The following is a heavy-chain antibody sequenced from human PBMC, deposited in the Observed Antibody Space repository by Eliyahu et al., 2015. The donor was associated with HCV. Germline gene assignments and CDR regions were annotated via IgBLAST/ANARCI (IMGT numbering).Heavy chain of an antibody. V-gene: IGHV4-39*01. Sequence: QLQLQESGPGLVKPSETLSLTCTVSGGSIXXRYFHWGWIRQHPGKGLEWIGSIYYSGTTDYNPSLKSRVTISVDTSKNQFSLKLNSVTAADTAVYYCARRIAAGVSLGTLDYWGQGTLVTVSS. CDR2: IYYSGTT. CDR1: GGSIXXRYFH. D-gene: IGHD6-13*01. J-gene: IGHJ4*02. CDR3: ARRIAAGVSLGTLDY.